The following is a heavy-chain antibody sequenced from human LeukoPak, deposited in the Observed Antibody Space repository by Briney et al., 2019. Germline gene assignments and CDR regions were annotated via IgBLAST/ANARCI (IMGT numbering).Heavy chain of an antibody. CDR3: AREIVATISGMDV. Sequence: SGTLSLTCTVSGGSISSYYWSWIRQPPGKGLEWIGYIYYSGSTNYNPSLKSRVTISVDTSKNQFSLKLSSVTAADTAVYYCAREIVATISGMDVWGQGTTVTVSS. CDR1: GGSISSYY. J-gene: IGHJ6*02. CDR2: IYYSGST. V-gene: IGHV4-59*01. D-gene: IGHD5-12*01.